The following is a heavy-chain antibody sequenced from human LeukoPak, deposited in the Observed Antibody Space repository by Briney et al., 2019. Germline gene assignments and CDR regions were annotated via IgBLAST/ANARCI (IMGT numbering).Heavy chain of an antibody. V-gene: IGHV4-59*01. CDR3: ARTQRGYNYGYQYYYYGLDV. Sequence: SETLSLTCSVSGGSITHYYWSWIWQPPGKGLEWIGYIYYSGSTNYNPSLKSRVTISVDTSKIRFSLKLSSVTAADTAVYYCARTQRGYNYGYQYYYYGLDVWGQGTTVTVPS. J-gene: IGHJ6*02. CDR1: GGSITHYY. CDR2: IYYSGST. D-gene: IGHD5-18*01.